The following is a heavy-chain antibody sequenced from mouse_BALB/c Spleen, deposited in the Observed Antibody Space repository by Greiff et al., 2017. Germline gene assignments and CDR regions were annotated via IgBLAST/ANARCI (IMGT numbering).Heavy chain of an antibody. D-gene: IGHD1-1*01. CDR2: IWSGGST. CDR3: AREMNYGSSPWFAY. Sequence: QVQLKESGPGLVQPSQSLSITCTVSGFSLTSYGVHWVRQSPGKGLEWLGVIWSGGSTDYNAAFISRLSISKDNSKSQVFFKMNSLQANDTAIYYCAREMNYGSSPWFAYWGQGTLVTVSA. J-gene: IGHJ3*01. CDR1: GFSLTSYG. V-gene: IGHV2-2*02.